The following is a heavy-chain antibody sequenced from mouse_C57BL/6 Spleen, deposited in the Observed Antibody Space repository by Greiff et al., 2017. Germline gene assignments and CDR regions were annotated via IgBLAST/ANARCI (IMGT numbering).Heavy chain of an antibody. V-gene: IGHV1-64*01. CDR3: ARIYGKGDWYFDV. J-gene: IGHJ1*03. CDR2: IHPNSGST. D-gene: IGHD1-1*01. Sequence: VQLQQPGAELVKPGASVKLSCKASGYTFTSYWMHWVKQRPGHGLEWIGMIHPNSGSTNYNEKFKSKATLTVDKSSSTAYMQLSSLTSEDSAVYYCARIYGKGDWYFDVWGTGTTVTVSS. CDR1: GYTFTSYW.